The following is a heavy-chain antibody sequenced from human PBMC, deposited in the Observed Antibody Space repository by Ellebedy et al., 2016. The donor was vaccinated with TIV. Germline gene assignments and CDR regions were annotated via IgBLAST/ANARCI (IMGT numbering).Heavy chain of an antibody. D-gene: IGHD6-13*01. Sequence: GGSLRLSXAASGFTFSYYSMHWVRQAPGKGLEWVAVISHDGSNKYHAESVKGRFAISRDDSKNTLYLQMNTLRTEETAVYFCTRGSSSRGYFDSWGQGTLVTVSS. CDR1: GFTFSYYS. J-gene: IGHJ4*02. CDR3: TRGSSSRGYFDS. CDR2: ISHDGSNK. V-gene: IGHV3-30*09.